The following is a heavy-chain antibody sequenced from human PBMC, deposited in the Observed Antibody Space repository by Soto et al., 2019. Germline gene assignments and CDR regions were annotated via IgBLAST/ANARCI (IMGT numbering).Heavy chain of an antibody. CDR3: AREDYGDTAPDY. CDR2: IYYSGST. V-gene: IGHV4-31*03. CDR1: GGSISSGGYY. D-gene: IGHD4-17*01. J-gene: IGHJ4*02. Sequence: QVQLQESGPGLVKPSQTLSLTCTVSGGSISSGGYYWSWIRQHPGKGLEWIGYIYYSGSTYYNPSLKSRVTISVGTSKNQFCLKLSSVTAADTAVYYCAREDYGDTAPDYWGQGTLVTVSS.